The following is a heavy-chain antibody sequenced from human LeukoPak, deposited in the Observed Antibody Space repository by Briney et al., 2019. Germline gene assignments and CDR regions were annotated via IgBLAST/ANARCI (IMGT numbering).Heavy chain of an antibody. CDR3: ARDRQGYSSPSPPPYFDY. J-gene: IGHJ4*02. D-gene: IGHD6-6*01. V-gene: IGHV1-46*01. Sequence: ASVKVSCKASGYTFTSYYMHWVRQAPGQGLEWMGIINPSGGSTSYAQKFQGRVTMTRDASTSTVYMELSSLRSEDTAVYYCARDRQGYSSPSPPPYFDYWGQGTLVTVSS. CDR2: INPSGGST. CDR1: GYTFTSYY.